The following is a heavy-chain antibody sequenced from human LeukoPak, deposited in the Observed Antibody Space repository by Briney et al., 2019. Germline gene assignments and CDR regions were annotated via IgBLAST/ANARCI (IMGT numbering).Heavy chain of an antibody. Sequence: GGSLRLSCAASGFTFSSYGMHWVRQAPGKGLEWVAVISYDGSNKYYADSVKGRFTISRDNSKNTLYLQMNSLRAEDTAVYYCAKTGGNTEGWGQGTLVTVSS. D-gene: IGHD4-23*01. CDR3: AKTGGNTEG. CDR2: ISYDGSNK. V-gene: IGHV3-30*18. J-gene: IGHJ4*02. CDR1: GFTFSSYG.